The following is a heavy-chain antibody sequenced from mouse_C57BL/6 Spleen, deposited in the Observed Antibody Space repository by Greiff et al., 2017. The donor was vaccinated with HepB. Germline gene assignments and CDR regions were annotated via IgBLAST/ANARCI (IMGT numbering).Heavy chain of an antibody. J-gene: IGHJ2*01. CDR2: IDPENGDT. D-gene: IGHD2-4*01. CDR3: TTGGLRRFDY. CDR1: GFNIKDDY. V-gene: IGHV14-4*01. Sequence: EVQGVESGAELVRPGASVKLSCTASGFNIKDDYMHWVKQRPEQGLEWIGWIDPENGDTEYDSKFKGKATITADTSSNTAYLQLSSLTSEDTAVYYCTTGGLRRFDYWGQGTTLTVSS.